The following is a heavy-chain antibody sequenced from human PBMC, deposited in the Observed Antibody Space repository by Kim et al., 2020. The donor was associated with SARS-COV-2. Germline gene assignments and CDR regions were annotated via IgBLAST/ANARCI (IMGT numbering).Heavy chain of an antibody. Sequence: SETLSLTCTVSGGSISSSSYYWGWIRQPPGKGLEWIGSIYYSGSTYYNPSLKSRVTISVDTSKNQFSLKLSSVTAADTAVYYCARDRSAPDYYGSGSYTSGGYYYYGMDVWGQGTTGTVSS. CDR1: GGSISSSSYY. CDR2: IYYSGST. J-gene: IGHJ6*02. CDR3: ARDRSAPDYYGSGSYTSGGYYYYGMDV. V-gene: IGHV4-39*07. D-gene: IGHD3-10*01.